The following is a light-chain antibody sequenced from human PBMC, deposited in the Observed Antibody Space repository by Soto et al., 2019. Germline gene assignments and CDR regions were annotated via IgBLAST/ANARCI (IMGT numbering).Light chain of an antibody. CDR3: CSYAGGSNV. V-gene: IGLV2-23*03. Sequence: QSALTQPASVSGSPGQSITISCTGTSSDVGSYRFVSWYQQHPGKAPTLMIYEGSERPSGVSDRFSGSKSGNTASLTISGLRAEDEADYFCCSYAGGSNVFGAGTKLTVL. CDR1: SSDVGSYRF. J-gene: IGLJ1*01. CDR2: EGS.